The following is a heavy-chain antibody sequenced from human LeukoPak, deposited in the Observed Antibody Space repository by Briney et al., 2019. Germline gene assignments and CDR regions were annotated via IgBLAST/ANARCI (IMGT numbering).Heavy chain of an antibody. D-gene: IGHD2-15*01. J-gene: IGHJ6*02. V-gene: IGHV3-48*03. CDR3: AREGTDGRNYYGMDV. CDR2: ISSSGSTI. Sequence: PGGSLRLSCAASGFTSSSYEMNWVRQAPGKGLEWVSYISSSGSTIYYADSVKGRFTISRDNAKNSLYLQMNSLRAEDTAVYYCAREGTDGRNYYGMDVWGQGTTVTVSS. CDR1: GFTSSSYE.